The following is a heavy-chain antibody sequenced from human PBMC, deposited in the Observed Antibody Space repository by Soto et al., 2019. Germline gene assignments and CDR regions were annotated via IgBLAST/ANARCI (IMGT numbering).Heavy chain of an antibody. D-gene: IGHD2-21*02. CDR1: CGSISSGGYY. CDR2: IYYSGST. Sequence: SETLSLTCTVSCGSISSGGYYWSWIRQHPGKGLEWIGYIYYSGSTYYNPSLKSRVTISVDTSKNQFSLKLSSVTAADTAVYYCARSMSHIVVVTASAFDIWGQGTMVTVSS. CDR3: ARSMSHIVVVTASAFDI. J-gene: IGHJ3*02. V-gene: IGHV4-31*03.